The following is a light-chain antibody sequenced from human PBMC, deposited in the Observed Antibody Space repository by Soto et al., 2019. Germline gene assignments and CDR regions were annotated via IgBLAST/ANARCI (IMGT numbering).Light chain of an antibody. CDR3: QTWGTGIHVV. CDR2: LDSDGSH. V-gene: IGLV4-69*01. J-gene: IGLJ2*01. CDR1: SGHSSYA. Sequence: QLVLTQSPSASAFLGASVKLTCTLSSGHSSYAIAWHQQQPEKGPRYLMKLDSDGSHTKGDAIPDRFSGSSSGAERYLTISSLQSEDEADYYCQTWGTGIHVVFGGGTKVTVL.